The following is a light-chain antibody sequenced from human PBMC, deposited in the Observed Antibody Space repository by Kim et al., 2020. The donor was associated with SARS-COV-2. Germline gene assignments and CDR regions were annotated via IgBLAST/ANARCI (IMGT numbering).Light chain of an antibody. CDR2: GAS. J-gene: IGKJ2*02. CDR1: QSVSSN. Sequence: VSPGQRATLSCRASQSVSSNLAWYQQKPGQAPRLLIYGASTRATGIPARFSGSGSGTEFTLTISSLQSEDFAVYYCQQYNNWPRGTFGQGTKLEI. CDR3: QQYNNWPRGT. V-gene: IGKV3-15*01.